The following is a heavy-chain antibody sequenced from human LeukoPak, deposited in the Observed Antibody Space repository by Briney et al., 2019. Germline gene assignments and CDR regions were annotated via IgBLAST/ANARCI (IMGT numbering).Heavy chain of an antibody. Sequence: GGSLRLSCAASGFTFSSYATSWVRQAPGKGLEWVSATSGSGGSTYYADSVKGRFTISRDNSKNTLYLQMNSLRAEDTAVYYCAKNSPPSLWFGELFVDYWGQGTLVTVSS. J-gene: IGHJ4*02. D-gene: IGHD3-10*01. V-gene: IGHV3-23*01. CDR3: AKNSPPSLWFGELFVDY. CDR1: GFTFSSYA. CDR2: TSGSGGST.